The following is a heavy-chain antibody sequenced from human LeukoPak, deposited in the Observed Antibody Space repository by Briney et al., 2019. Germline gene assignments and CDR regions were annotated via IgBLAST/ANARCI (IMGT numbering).Heavy chain of an antibody. Sequence: PSETLSLTCTVSGGSISSGDYYWSWIRQPPGKGLEWIGYIYYSGSTYYNPSLKSRVTISVDTSKNQFSLKLSSVTAADTAVYYCARDRGYCSSTSCYYYYGMDVWGQGTTVTVSS. CDR3: ARDRGYCSSTSCYYYYGMDV. CDR1: GGSISSGDYY. D-gene: IGHD2-2*03. CDR2: IYYSGST. V-gene: IGHV4-30-4*01. J-gene: IGHJ6*02.